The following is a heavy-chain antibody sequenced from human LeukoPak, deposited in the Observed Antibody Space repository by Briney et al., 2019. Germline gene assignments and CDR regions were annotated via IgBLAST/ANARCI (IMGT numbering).Heavy chain of an antibody. J-gene: IGHJ3*02. CDR3: ARQSRYCSSTSCPRGAFDI. CDR2: IYSGGST. D-gene: IGHD2-2*01. Sequence: GGSLRLSFAASGFTVSSNYMSWVRRAPGKGLGWVSVIYSGGSTYYADSVKGRFTISRDNSKNTLYLQMNSLRAEDTAVYYCARQSRYCSSTSCPRGAFDIWGQGTMVTVSS. CDR1: GFTVSSNY. V-gene: IGHV3-66*02.